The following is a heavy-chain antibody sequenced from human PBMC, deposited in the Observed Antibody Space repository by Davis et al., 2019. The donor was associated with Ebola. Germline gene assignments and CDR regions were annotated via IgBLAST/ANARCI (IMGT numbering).Heavy chain of an antibody. J-gene: IGHJ4*02. D-gene: IGHD6-13*01. V-gene: IGHV3-73*01. Sequence: GGSLRLSCAASGFTFSGSSLPWVRQASGKGLEWVGRIRSKANSYATAYAAWVKGRFTISRDDSKNTAYLPMNSLKTEDTAVYYCSIAAAGHGGDYWGQGTLVTVSS. CDR3: SIAAAGHGGDY. CDR2: IRSKANSYAT. CDR1: GFTFSGSS.